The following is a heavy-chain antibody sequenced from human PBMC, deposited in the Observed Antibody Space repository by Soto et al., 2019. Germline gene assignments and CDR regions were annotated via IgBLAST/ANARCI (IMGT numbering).Heavy chain of an antibody. Sequence: GGSLRLSCAASGFIFSSYSMNWVRQAPGKGLKWVSSISSDSNYIYYADSVKGRFTISRDNAKNSLYLQMNSLRVEDMAIYYCARDEEARPYFYGMDVWGQGTTFTFSS. J-gene: IGHJ6*02. CDR3: ARDEEARPYFYGMDV. D-gene: IGHD6-6*01. V-gene: IGHV3-21*01. CDR1: GFIFSSYS. CDR2: ISSDSNYI.